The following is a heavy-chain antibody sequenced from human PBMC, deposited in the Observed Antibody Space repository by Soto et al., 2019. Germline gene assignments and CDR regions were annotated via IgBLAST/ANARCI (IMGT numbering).Heavy chain of an antibody. CDR3: AIAYRQSGYSSSWVFDS. CDR1: GGSINSGGYY. D-gene: IGHD6-13*01. V-gene: IGHV4-31*03. J-gene: IGHJ4*02. Sequence: QVQLQESGPGLVKPSQTLSLICTVSGGSINSGGYYWSWIRQHPGKGLEWIGYIYYSGSTYYNPFLRSRVTIAAGASENQFSLKLSSVTAADTAVYFCAIAYRQSGYSSSWVFDSWGQGTLVNVSS. CDR2: IYYSGST.